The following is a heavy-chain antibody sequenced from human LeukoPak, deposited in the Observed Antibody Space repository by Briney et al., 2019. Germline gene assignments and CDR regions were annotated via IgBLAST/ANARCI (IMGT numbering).Heavy chain of an antibody. Sequence: ASVKVSCKASGYTFTGYYMHWVRQAPGQGLEWMGWINPNSGDTNYAQKFQGRVTMTRDTSISTAYMELSRLRSDDTAVYYCARGAAVAGSPKDYWGQGTLVTVSS. V-gene: IGHV1-2*02. J-gene: IGHJ4*02. D-gene: IGHD6-19*01. CDR1: GYTFTGYY. CDR3: ARGAAVAGSPKDY. CDR2: INPNSGDT.